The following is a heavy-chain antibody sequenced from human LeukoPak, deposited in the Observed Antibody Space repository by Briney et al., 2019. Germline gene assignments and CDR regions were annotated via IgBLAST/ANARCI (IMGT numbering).Heavy chain of an antibody. V-gene: IGHV1-3*01. CDR3: ARARTDGYYFDY. D-gene: IGHD3/OR15-3a*01. Sequence: KFQGRVTITRDTSASTAYMELSSLRSEDTAVYYCARARTDGYYFDYWGQGTLVTVSS. J-gene: IGHJ4*02.